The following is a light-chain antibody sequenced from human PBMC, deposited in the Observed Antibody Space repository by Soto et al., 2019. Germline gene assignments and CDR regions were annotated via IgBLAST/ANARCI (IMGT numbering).Light chain of an antibody. J-gene: IGLJ1*01. Sequence: QAVVTQPPSASGTPGQRVTISCSGSTANIGTNTVNWFQHLPGSAPKLLIYTNDQRPSGVPDRFSGSRSGTSASLAISGLQSEDEADSYCATWDDSVYVFGTGTKLTVL. CDR3: ATWDDSVYV. CDR1: TANIGTNT. CDR2: TND. V-gene: IGLV1-44*01.